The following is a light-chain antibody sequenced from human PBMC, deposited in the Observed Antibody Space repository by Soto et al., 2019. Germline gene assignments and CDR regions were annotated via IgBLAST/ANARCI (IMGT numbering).Light chain of an antibody. Sequence: QSVLTQPPSVSAAPGQKVTISCSGSSSNIGNNYVSWYQQLPRRAPKLLIYDNNKRPSGIPDRFSGSTSGTSATLGITGLQTGDEADYYCGTWDSSLSAVVFGGGTKLTVL. CDR2: DNN. V-gene: IGLV1-51*01. J-gene: IGLJ2*01. CDR3: GTWDSSLSAVV. CDR1: SSNIGNNY.